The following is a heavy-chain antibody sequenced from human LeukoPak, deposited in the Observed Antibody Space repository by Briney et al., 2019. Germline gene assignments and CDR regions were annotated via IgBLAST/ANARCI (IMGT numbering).Heavy chain of an antibody. CDR2: ISSDGSTT. Sequence: PGGSLRLSCAASGFTFSSYWMYWVRQAPGKGLVWVSHISSDGSTTSYADSVKGRFTISRDNAKNTLYLQMTTLRAEDTALYYCARGGVPGGFDIWGQGTMVTVSS. V-gene: IGHV3-74*01. J-gene: IGHJ3*02. CDR1: GFTFSSYW. CDR3: ARGGVPGGFDI. D-gene: IGHD2-8*02.